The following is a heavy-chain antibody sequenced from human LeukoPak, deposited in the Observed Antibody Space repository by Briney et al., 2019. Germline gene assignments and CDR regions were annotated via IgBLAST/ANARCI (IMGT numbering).Heavy chain of an antibody. J-gene: IGHJ4*02. D-gene: IGHD5-18*01. Sequence: GSLRLSCAASGFTFSSYAMSWVRQAPGKGLEWVSAISGSGGSTYYADSVKGRFTISRDNSKNTLYLQMNSLRAEDMAVYYCAKVRQLWPDFDYWGQGTLVNVSS. CDR3: AKVRQLWPDFDY. CDR2: ISGSGGST. CDR1: GFTFSSYA. V-gene: IGHV3-23*01.